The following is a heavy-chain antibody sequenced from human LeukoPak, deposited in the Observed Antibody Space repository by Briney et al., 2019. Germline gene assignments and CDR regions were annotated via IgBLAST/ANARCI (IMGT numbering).Heavy chain of an antibody. D-gene: IGHD1-14*01. V-gene: IGHV3-48*01. CDR1: GFTFNSYN. Sequence: GGSLRLSCAASGFTFNSYNMNWVRQAPGKGLEWVSYISSSSTTIYYADSVKGRFTISRDNAQNSLFLQMNSLRAEDTAIYYCAGDLGRMTHPRNWYLDLWGRGTLVTVSS. J-gene: IGHJ2*01. CDR2: ISSSSTTI. CDR3: AGDLGRMTHPRNWYLDL.